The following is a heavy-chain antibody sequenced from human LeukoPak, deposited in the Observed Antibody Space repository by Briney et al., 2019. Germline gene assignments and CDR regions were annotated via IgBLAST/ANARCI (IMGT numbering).Heavy chain of an antibody. CDR3: ARVKGGYCTSSSCGDY. D-gene: IGHD2-2*03. J-gene: IGHJ4*02. CDR2: IYGGGGA. CDR1: GFSFSIHG. V-gene: IGHV3-53*01. Sequence: PGGSLTLSCAASGFSFSIHGMGWVRRAPGKGLEWVSVIYGGGGAYYADSVKGRFTISRDNSKNTLNLQMNSLRAEDTALYYCARVKGGYCTSSSCGDYWGQGTLVTVSS.